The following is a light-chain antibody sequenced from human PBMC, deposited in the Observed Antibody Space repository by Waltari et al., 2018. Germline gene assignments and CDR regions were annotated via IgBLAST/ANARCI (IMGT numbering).Light chain of an antibody. V-gene: IGKV1-33*01. J-gene: IGKJ1*01. CDR3: QQCNNAWA. CDR2: DAS. CDR1: QDISTF. Sequence: DTQMTQSPASLSASVGDPVTITCQASQDISTFLVWYQQKPGKAPELLISDASILEPGVPSRFRGSGSGSHFTLTISGLQPEDIATYYCQQCNNAWAFGPGSKV.